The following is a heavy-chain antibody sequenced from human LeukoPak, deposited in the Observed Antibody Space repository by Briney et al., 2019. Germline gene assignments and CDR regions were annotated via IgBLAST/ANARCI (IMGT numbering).Heavy chain of an antibody. J-gene: IGHJ5*02. CDR3: ARDQKXAAAGXGTFDX. D-gene: IGHD6-13*01. CDR2: ISYDGSNK. V-gene: IGHV3-30-3*01. Sequence: GGSLRLSCAASGFTFSSYAMHWVRQAPGKGLEWVAVISYDGSNKYYADSVKGRFTISRDNSKNTLYLQMNSLRAEDTAVYYCARDQKXAAAGXGTFDXXXXGTXVTVSX. CDR1: GFTFSSYA.